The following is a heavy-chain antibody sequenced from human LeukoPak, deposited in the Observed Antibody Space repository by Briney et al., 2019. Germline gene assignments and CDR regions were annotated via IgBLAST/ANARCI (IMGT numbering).Heavy chain of an antibody. CDR1: GFTFSSYW. Sequence: QPGGSLKLSCATSGFTFSSYWMSWVRQAPGKGLEWVANIEEDGSGKYYVDSVKGRFTISRDNAKNSLYLQMNSLRAEDTAVYYCATGLFHFDYWGQGTLVTV. J-gene: IGHJ4*02. CDR2: IEEDGSGK. V-gene: IGHV3-7*01. D-gene: IGHD2-21*01. CDR3: ATGLFHFDY.